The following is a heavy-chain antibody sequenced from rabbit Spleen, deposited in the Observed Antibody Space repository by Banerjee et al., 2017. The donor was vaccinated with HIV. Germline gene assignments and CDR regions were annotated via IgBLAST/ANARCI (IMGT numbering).Heavy chain of an antibody. CDR3: ASDYGYGYGMFKL. CDR2: ISTGSGSA. CDR1: GVSFSSSYW. V-gene: IGHV1S40*01. D-gene: IGHD6-1*01. Sequence: QSLEESGGDLVKPGASLTLTCTASGVSFSSSYWICWVRQAPGKGLEWIGCISTGSGSAYYANWAKGRSTISKTSSTVDLKMTSLTAADTATYFCASDYGYGYGMFKLWGPGTLVTVS. J-gene: IGHJ4*01.